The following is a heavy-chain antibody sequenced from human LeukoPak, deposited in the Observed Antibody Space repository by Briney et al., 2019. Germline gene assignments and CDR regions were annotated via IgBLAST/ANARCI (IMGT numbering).Heavy chain of an antibody. J-gene: IGHJ5*02. V-gene: IGHV4-59*08. CDR1: GGSIRSYY. CDR3: ATLHDSYNWFDP. Sequence: SETLFLTCTVSGGSIRSYYWSWIRQPPGKGLEWIGYIYYSGSTNYNPSLKSRVTISVDTSKNQFSLKLSSVTAADTAVYYCATLHDSYNWFDPWGQGTLVTVSS. CDR2: IYYSGST. D-gene: IGHD3-22*01.